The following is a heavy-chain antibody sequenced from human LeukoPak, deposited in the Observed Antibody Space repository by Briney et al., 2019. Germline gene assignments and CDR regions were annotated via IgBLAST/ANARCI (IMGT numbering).Heavy chain of an antibody. Sequence: GGSRRLAWAAYGFPFNNFGIHWVRQTPGKGLEWVAFIRYDGSNKYYADSVKGRFTISRDNSKNTLYLQMNSLRAEDTAVYYCAARRRDGYNHDAFDIWGQGTMVTVSS. D-gene: IGHD5-24*01. V-gene: IGHV3-30*02. CDR2: IRYDGSNK. CDR1: GFPFNNFG. J-gene: IGHJ3*02. CDR3: AARRRDGYNHDAFDI.